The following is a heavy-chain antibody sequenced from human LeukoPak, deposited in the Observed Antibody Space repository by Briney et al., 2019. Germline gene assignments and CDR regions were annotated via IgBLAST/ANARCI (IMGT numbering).Heavy chain of an antibody. CDR3: ARGYSGYLGAFDI. D-gene: IGHD5-12*01. V-gene: IGHV4-39*07. J-gene: IGHJ3*02. CDR1: GGSISSSSYY. Sequence: SETLSLTCTVSGGSISSSSYYWGWIRQPPGKGLEWIGSIYYSGSTNYNPSLKSRVTISVDTSKNQFYLKLSSVTAADTAVYYCARGYSGYLGAFDIWGQGTMVTVSS. CDR2: IYYSGST.